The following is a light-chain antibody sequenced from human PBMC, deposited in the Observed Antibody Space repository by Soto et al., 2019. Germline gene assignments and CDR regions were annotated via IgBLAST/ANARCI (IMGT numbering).Light chain of an antibody. CDR3: SSYTSGNTWV. V-gene: IGLV2-14*01. Sequence: QSALTQPASVSGSPGQSITISCTGTSSDVGGYDYVSWYQQHPGKAPKLMIYEVSNRPSGVSNRFSGSKSGNTASLTISGLQADDETDYYCSSYTSGNTWVFGGGTKVTVL. CDR2: EVS. CDR1: SSDVGGYDY. J-gene: IGLJ3*02.